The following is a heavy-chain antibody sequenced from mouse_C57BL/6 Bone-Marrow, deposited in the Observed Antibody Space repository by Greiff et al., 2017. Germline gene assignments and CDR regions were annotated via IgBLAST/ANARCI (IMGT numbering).Heavy chain of an antibody. D-gene: IGHD2-5*01. CDR2: IYPGSGST. CDR3: CYSNYGLTFYFGC. J-gene: IGHJ2*01. CDR1: GYTFTSYW. V-gene: IGHV1-55*01. Sequence: QVQLQQSGAELVKPGASVKMSCKASGYTFTSYWITWVKQRPGQGLEWIGDIYPGSGSTHYNEKFKSKATLTVDTSSSTAYMQLSSLTSEDSAVYYCCYSNYGLTFYFGCWGQGTTLTSSS.